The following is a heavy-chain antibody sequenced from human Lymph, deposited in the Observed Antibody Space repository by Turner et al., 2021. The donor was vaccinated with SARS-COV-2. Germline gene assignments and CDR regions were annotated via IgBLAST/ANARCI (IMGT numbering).Heavy chain of an antibody. J-gene: IGHJ6*02. V-gene: IGHV3-23*01. CDR2: ISGSGGST. Sequence: EVQLLESGGGLVQPGGSLRLSCAASGSTFNNYAMSWVRQAPGKGLEWDSTISGSGGSTYYADSVKGRFIISRDNSKNTLYLQMNSLRAEDTAVYYCANLYPTVSWEFPYGMDVWGQGTTVTVSS. CDR3: ANLYPTVSWEFPYGMDV. CDR1: GSTFNNYA. D-gene: IGHD3-16*01.